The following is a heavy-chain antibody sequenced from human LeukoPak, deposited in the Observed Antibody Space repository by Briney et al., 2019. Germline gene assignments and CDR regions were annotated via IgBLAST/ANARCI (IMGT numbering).Heavy chain of an antibody. D-gene: IGHD5-18*01. V-gene: IGHV1-69*05. J-gene: IGHJ4*02. Sequence: SVKVSCKASGGTFSSYAISWVRQAPGQGLEWMGGIIPIFGTANYAQKFQGRVTITTDESTSTAYMELSSLRSEDTAVYYCARNKEYSYGFDYWGQGTLVTVSS. CDR2: IIPIFGTA. CDR3: ARNKEYSYGFDY. CDR1: GGTFSSYA.